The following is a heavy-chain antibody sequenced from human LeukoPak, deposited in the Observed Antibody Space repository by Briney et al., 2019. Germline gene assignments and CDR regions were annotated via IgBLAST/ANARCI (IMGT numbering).Heavy chain of an antibody. CDR3: AKEGWELLHYYYYYYMDV. Sequence: GGSLRLSCAASGFTFSSYGMHWVRQAPGKGLEWVAFIRYDGSNKYYADSVKGRFTISGDNSKNTLYLQMNSLRAEDTAVYYCAKEGWELLHYYYYYYMDVWGKGTTVTISS. CDR1: GFTFSSYG. V-gene: IGHV3-30*02. CDR2: IRYDGSNK. D-gene: IGHD1-26*01. J-gene: IGHJ6*03.